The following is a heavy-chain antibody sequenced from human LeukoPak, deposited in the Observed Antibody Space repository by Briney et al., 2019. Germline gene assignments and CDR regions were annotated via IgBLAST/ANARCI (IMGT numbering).Heavy chain of an antibody. J-gene: IGHJ3*02. CDR3: AREDTVAGDAFDI. Sequence: GGSLRPSRAASGFTFSNYWMTWVRQAPGKGLEWVANIKQDGSERFYVDSVKGRFTISRDNAKNSLYLQMNSLRAEDTAVYYCAREDTVAGDAFDIWGQGTMVTVSS. V-gene: IGHV3-7*01. D-gene: IGHD4-23*01. CDR2: IKQDGSER. CDR1: GFTFSNYW.